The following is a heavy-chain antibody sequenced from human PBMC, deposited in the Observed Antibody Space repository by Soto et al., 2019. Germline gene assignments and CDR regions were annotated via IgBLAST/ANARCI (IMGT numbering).Heavy chain of an antibody. CDR3: ARVRDTMLRGVNDY. D-gene: IGHD3-10*01. Sequence: AGGSLRLSCAASGFTFSSYAMHWVRQAPGKGLEWVAVISYDGSNKYYADSVKGRFTISRDNSKNTLYLQMNSLRAEDTAVYYCARVRDTMLRGVNDYWGQGTLVTVSS. J-gene: IGHJ4*02. CDR1: GFTFSSYA. V-gene: IGHV3-30-3*01. CDR2: ISYDGSNK.